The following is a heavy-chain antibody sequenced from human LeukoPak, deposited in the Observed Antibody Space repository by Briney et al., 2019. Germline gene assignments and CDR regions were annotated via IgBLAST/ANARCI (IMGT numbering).Heavy chain of an antibody. V-gene: IGHV3-7*03. Sequence: GGSLRLSCAASGFTFSSFWMSWVRQAPGKGLEWVANIKQDGSEKNDVDSVKGRFTISRDNAKNSLYLQMNSLRAEDTAVYYCARDPSPPMIAPDIWGQGTMVTVSS. CDR3: ARDPSPPMIAPDI. J-gene: IGHJ3*02. CDR2: IKQDGSEK. CDR1: GFTFSSFW. D-gene: IGHD3-22*01.